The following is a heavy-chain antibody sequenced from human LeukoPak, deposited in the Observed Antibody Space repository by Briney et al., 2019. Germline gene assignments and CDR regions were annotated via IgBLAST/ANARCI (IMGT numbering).Heavy chain of an antibody. Sequence: PSETLSLTCTVSGGSISSSSYYWGWIRQPPGKGLEWIGSIYYSGSTYYNPSLKSRVTISVDTSKNQLSLKLSSVTAADTAVYYCARPYGAAGLDWGQGTLVTVSS. V-gene: IGHV4-39*01. CDR3: ARPYGAAGLD. CDR2: IYYSGST. D-gene: IGHD4-17*01. CDR1: GGSISSSSYY. J-gene: IGHJ4*02.